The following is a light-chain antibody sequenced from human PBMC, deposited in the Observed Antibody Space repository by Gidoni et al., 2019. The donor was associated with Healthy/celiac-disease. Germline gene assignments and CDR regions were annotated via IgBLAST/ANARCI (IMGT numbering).Light chain of an antibody. CDR3: QQRSNWPTWT. CDR1: QGVSSY. CDR2: DAS. V-gene: IGKV3D-11*01. J-gene: IGKJ1*01. Sequence: EIVLTQSPATLSLSPGERATLSCRASQGVSSYLAWYQQKPGQAPRLLIYDASNRATGITARFSGSGPGTDCTLTISSLEPEDFAVYYCQQRSNWPTWTFGQGTKVEIK.